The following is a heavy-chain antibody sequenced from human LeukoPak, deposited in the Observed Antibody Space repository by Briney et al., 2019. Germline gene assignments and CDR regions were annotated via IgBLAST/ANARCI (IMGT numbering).Heavy chain of an antibody. CDR2: IKQDGSEK. CDR3: ARDSVGSGWPYYYYYGMDV. Sequence: RGSLRLSCAASGFTFSSYWMSWVRQAPGKGLEWVANIKQDGSEKYYVDSVKGRFTISRDNAKNSLYLQMNSLRAEDTAVYYCARDSVGSGWPYYYYYGMDVWGQGTTITVSS. J-gene: IGHJ6*02. V-gene: IGHV3-7*01. D-gene: IGHD6-19*01. CDR1: GFTFSSYW.